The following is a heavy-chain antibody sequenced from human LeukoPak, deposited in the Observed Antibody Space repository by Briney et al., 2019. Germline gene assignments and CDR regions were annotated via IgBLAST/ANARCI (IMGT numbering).Heavy chain of an antibody. V-gene: IGHV3-48*03. CDR3: MKYLSGCSSWLCAHSPDY. J-gene: IGHJ4*02. CDR2: IGGSGDNK. D-gene: IGHD3-22*01. CDR1: GFTFSNYE. Sequence: PGGSLRLSCAASGFTFSNYEMNWVRQAPGKGLEWVAYIGGSGDNKQYADSVRGRFTISRDNAENSLYLQMNNLRAGDTGVCYCMKYLSGCSSWLCAHSPDYGGQGTLVTVSP.